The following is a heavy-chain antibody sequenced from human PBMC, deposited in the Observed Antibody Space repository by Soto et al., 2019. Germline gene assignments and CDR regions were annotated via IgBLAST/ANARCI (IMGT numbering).Heavy chain of an antibody. CDR2: IYHSGGT. CDR1: RGIIGSGGYS. V-gene: IGHV4-30-2*01. D-gene: IGHD3-22*01. J-gene: IGHJ4*02. CDR3: ARGIDSSGHYYFDS. Sequence: PSETLSLTCDVSRGIIGSGGYSWSWIRQPPGKGLEWIGNIYHSGGTDYNPSLKSRVTMSVDRSKDQFSLNLSSVTAAGTAVNFCARGIDSSGHYYFDSWGQGALVTVSS.